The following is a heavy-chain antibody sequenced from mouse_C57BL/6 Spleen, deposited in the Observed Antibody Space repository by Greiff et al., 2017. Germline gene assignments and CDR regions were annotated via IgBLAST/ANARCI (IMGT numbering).Heavy chain of an antibody. CDR2: INPGSGGT. CDR3: ARSELTGGVAY. D-gene: IGHD4-1*01. CDR1: GYAFTNYL. J-gene: IGHJ3*01. Sequence: QVQLQQSGAELVRPGTSVTVSCKASGYAFTNYLIEWVKQRPGQGLEWIGVINPGSGGTNYNEKFKGKATLTADKSSSTAYMQLSSLTSEDSAVYFCARSELTGGVAYWGQGTLVTVSA. V-gene: IGHV1-54*01.